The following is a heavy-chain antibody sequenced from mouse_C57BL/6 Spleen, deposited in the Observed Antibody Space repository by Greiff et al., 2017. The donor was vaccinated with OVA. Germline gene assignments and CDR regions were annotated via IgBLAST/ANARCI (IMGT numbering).Heavy chain of an antibody. D-gene: IGHD2-4*01. Sequence: QVQLQQPGAELVKPGASVKLSCKASGYTFTSYWMHWVKQRPGQGLEWIGMIHPNSGSTNYNEKFKSKATLTVDKSSSTAYMQLSSLTSEDSAVYYCARESTMITTNYFDYWGQGTTLTVSS. CDR3: ARESTMITTNYFDY. CDR1: GYTFTSYW. J-gene: IGHJ2*01. V-gene: IGHV1-64*01. CDR2: IHPNSGST.